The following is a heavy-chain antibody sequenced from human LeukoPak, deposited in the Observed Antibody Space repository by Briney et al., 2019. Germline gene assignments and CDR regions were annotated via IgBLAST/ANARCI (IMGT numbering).Heavy chain of an antibody. CDR3: ASGGQYRVAAAGLTPTPLDY. V-gene: IGHV3-33*01. Sequence: PGGSLRLSCAASGFTFSTYAMHWVRQAPGKGLEWVAVIWNDGSNKYYADSVKGRFTISRDNSKNTLYLQMNSLRAEDTAVYYCASGGQYRVAAAGLTPTPLDYWGQGTLVTVSS. J-gene: IGHJ4*02. D-gene: IGHD6-13*01. CDR1: GFTFSTYA. CDR2: IWNDGSNK.